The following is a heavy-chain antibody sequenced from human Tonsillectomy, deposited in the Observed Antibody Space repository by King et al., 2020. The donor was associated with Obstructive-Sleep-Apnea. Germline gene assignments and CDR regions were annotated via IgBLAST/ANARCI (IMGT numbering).Heavy chain of an antibody. CDR1: GFTVSSTY. CDR3: ARGLGYSYGYSFDY. D-gene: IGHD5-18*01. J-gene: IGHJ4*02. CDR2: LYSGCAT. V-gene: IGHV3-66*01. Sequence: QLVESGGGLVQPGGSLRLSCAVSGFTVSSTYMSWVRQAPGKGLEWVSTLYSGCATDYADSVKGSFTIPIDTSKNTLYLQMNSLRAEDTAVYFCARGLGYSYGYSFDYWGQGTLVTVSS.